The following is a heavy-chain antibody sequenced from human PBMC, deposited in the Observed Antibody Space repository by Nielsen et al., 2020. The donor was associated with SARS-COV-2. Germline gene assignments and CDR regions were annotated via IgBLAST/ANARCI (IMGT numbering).Heavy chain of an antibody. D-gene: IGHD3-10*01. CDR2: ISYDGSNK. J-gene: IGHJ4*02. CDR1: GFTFSSYG. V-gene: IGHV3-30*18. Sequence: GESLKISCAASGFTFSSYGMHWVRQAPGKGLEWVAVISYDGSNKYYADSVKGRFTISRDNSKNTLYLQMNSLRAEDTAVYYCAKVDYYYGSGSYDYWGQGTLVTVSS. CDR3: AKVDYYYGSGSYDY.